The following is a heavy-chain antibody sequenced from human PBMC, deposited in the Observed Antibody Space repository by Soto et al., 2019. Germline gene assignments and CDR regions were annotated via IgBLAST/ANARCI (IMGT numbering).Heavy chain of an antibody. J-gene: IGHJ4*02. CDR3: VRHCSGGSCFSSFDY. V-gene: IGHV4-59*08. CDR1: GCSIINYY. Sequence: QVQLEESGPGLVKPSETLSLTCTVSGCSIINYYWSWIRQPPGKGLEWIGYVYYTGSTKYNPSLESRVAISVDTSRNQFSLKLGSVSAADTALYYCVRHCSGGSCFSSFDYWGQGTLVTVSS. CDR2: VYYTGST. D-gene: IGHD2-15*01.